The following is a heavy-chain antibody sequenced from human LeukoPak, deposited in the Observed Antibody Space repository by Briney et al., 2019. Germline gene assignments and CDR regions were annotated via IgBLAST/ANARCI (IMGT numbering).Heavy chain of an antibody. V-gene: IGHV4-4*02. D-gene: IGHD2-21*02. J-gene: IGHJ5*02. CDR3: ARGGDTPFDP. CDR2: IHHSGST. CDR1: GGSISSSNW. Sequence: SETLSLTCAVSGGSISSSNWWSWARQPPGKGLEGIGEIHHSGSTNYNPSLKSRVTISVDKSKNQFSLNLISVTAADKAVYYCARGGDTPFDPWGQGTLITVSS.